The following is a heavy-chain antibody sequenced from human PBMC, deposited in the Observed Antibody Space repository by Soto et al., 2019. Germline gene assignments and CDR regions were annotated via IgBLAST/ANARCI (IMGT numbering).Heavy chain of an antibody. CDR3: AKERRYSFGAIDL. V-gene: IGHV3-30*18. CDR1: GFTFNFYG. Sequence: GSLSLSCDASGFTFNFYGMHWVRQAPGKGLEWVAVISYDGSDKYYADSVRGRFTISRDNTKNTVWLQMNSLRGEDTAVYYCAKERRYSFGAIDLWDQGTLVTVSS. J-gene: IGHJ3*01. CDR2: ISYDGSDK. D-gene: IGHD5-18*01.